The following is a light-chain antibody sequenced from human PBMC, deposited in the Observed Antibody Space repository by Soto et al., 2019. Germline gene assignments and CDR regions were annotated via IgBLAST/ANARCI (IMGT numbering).Light chain of an antibody. V-gene: IGKV3-15*01. J-gene: IGKJ2*02. Sequence: EIVMTQSPATLSVSPGERATLSCRASQSVSSNLAWYQQKPGQAPRLVIYGASTRATGIPARFGGSGSGTEFTLTISSLQSEDFAVYYCQQYNNWPRGTFGQGTKLEIK. CDR3: QQYNNWPRGT. CDR1: QSVSSN. CDR2: GAS.